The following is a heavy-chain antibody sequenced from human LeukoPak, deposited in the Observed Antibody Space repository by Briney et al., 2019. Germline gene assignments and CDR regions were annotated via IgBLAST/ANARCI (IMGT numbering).Heavy chain of an antibody. J-gene: IGHJ6*03. CDR3: ARRGGIIRGVASYYYMDV. D-gene: IGHD3-10*01. CDR2: IYYSGST. V-gene: IGHV4-39*01. Sequence: KPSETLSLTCTVSGGSINSSYYYWGWIRQPPGKGLEWIGNIYYSGSTYYNPSLKSRVTFSVDTSKNQFSLKLSSVTAADTAAYYCARRGGIIRGVASYYYMDVWGKGTTVTISS. CDR1: GGSINSSYYY.